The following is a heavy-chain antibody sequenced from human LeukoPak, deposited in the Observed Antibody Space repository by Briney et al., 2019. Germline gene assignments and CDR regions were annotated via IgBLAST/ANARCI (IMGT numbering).Heavy chain of an antibody. CDR1: GFTFSSYA. CDR3: AKELRLGELSLYGYFDY. CDR2: ISGSGGST. V-gene: IGHV3-23*01. D-gene: IGHD3-16*02. Sequence: AGGSLRLSCAASGFTFSSYAMSWVRQAPGKGLEWVSAISGSGGSTYYADSVKGRFTISRDNSKNTLYLQMNSLRAEDTAVYYCAKELRLGELSLYGYFDYWGQGTLVTVSS. J-gene: IGHJ4*02.